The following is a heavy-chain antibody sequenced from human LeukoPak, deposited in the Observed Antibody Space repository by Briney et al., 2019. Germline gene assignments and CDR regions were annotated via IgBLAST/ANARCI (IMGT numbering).Heavy chain of an antibody. CDR3: MRSGTYVFDC. J-gene: IGHJ4*02. CDR1: GFTFSNYW. V-gene: IGHV3-7*01. CDR2: IKQDGSDI. Sequence: PGGSLRLSCAASGFTFSNYWMSWVRQAPGKGLEWVANIKQDGSDIYYVDSVKGRFTISRDNVKNSLYTQMNSLRAEDTAVYYCMRSGTYVFDCWGQGTLVTVSS. D-gene: IGHD1-26*01.